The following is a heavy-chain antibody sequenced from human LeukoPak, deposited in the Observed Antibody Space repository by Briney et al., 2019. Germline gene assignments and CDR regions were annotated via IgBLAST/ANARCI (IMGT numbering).Heavy chain of an antibody. V-gene: IGHV4-39*07. J-gene: IGHJ6*02. CDR1: GGSISSSNYY. Sequence: SETLSLTCTVSGGSISSSNYYWGWIRQPPGKGLEWIATTYYSGSTYYTPSLKSRVTISVDRSKNQFSLKLSSVTAADTAVYYCARGDYGESYYYGMDVWGQGTTVTVS. CDR2: TYYSGST. CDR3: ARGDYGESYYYGMDV. D-gene: IGHD4-17*01.